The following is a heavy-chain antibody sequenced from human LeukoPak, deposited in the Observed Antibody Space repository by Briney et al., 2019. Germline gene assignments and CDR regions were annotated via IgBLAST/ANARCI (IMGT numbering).Heavy chain of an antibody. CDR3: ARPTDGPGSYLSDY. Sequence: SETLSLTCAGYGGSYSGYYWSGLRQPPGKGLEWIGEINHSGSTNYNPSLKSRVTISVDTPKKQFSLKLSFVSAAGTAVYCFARPTDGPGSYLSDYWGQGALVTVSS. V-gene: IGHV4-34*01. CDR1: GGSYSGYY. CDR2: INHSGST. D-gene: IGHD3-10*01. J-gene: IGHJ4*02.